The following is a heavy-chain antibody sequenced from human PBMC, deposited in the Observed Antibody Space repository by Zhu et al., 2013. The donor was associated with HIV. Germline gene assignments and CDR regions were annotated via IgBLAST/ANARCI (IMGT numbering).Heavy chain of an antibody. CDR3: ARWGTYDYVWGSYRYNPNYYYYYGMDV. D-gene: IGHD3-16*02. J-gene: IGHJ6*02. CDR1: GYTFTSYG. V-gene: IGHV1-18*01. Sequence: QVQLVQSGAEVKKPGASVKVSCKASGYTFTSYGISWVRQAPGQGLEWMGWISAYNGNTNYAQKLQGRVTMTTDTSTSTAYMELRSLRSDDTAVYYCARWGTYDYVWGSYRYNPNYYYYYGMDVWGQGTTVTVSS. CDR2: ISAYNGNT.